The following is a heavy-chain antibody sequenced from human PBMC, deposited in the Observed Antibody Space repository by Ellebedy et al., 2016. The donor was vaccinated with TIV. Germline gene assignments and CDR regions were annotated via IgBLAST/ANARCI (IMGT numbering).Heavy chain of an antibody. J-gene: IGHJ6*03. D-gene: IGHD2-2*01. CDR2: INHSGST. Sequence: SETLSLTXAVYGGSFSGYYWSWIRQPPGKGLEWIGEINHSGSTNYNPSLKSRVTISVDTSKNQFSLKLSSVTAADTAVYYCARGRYCSSTSCFMDVWGKGTTVTVSS. CDR3: ARGRYCSSTSCFMDV. V-gene: IGHV4-34*01. CDR1: GGSFSGYY.